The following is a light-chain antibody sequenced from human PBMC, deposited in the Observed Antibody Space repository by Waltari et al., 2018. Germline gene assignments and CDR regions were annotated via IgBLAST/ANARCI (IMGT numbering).Light chain of an antibody. CDR2: DAS. CDR3: QQRSNWPPIT. V-gene: IGKV3-11*01. J-gene: IGKJ5*01. CDR1: QSVSNY. Sequence: EIVLIQSPATLSLSPGERATLSCRASQSVSNYLAWYQQKPGQAPRLLIYDASNRATGIPARFSGSGSGTDFTLTISSLEPEDFAVYYCQQRSNWPPITFGQGTRLEIK.